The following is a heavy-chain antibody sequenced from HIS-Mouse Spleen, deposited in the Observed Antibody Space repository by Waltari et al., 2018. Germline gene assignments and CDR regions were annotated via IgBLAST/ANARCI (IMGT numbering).Heavy chain of an antibody. Sequence: QLPLQGSGPGTVKASGTPFLPCPVPWWPIPQCTFLVGVVPPPPGKGLEWIGSIYYSGSTYYNPSLKSRVTISVDTSKNQFSLKLSSVTAADTAVYYCAREIPYSSSWYDWYFDLWGRGTLVTVSS. CDR2: IYYSGST. J-gene: IGHJ2*01. V-gene: IGHV4-39*07. D-gene: IGHD6-13*01. CDR3: AREIPYSSSWYDWYFDL. CDR1: WPIPQCTFL.